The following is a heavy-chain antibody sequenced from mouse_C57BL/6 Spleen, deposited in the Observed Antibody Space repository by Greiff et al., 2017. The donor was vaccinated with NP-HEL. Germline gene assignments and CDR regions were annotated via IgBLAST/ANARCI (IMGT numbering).Heavy chain of an antibody. D-gene: IGHD2-1*01. V-gene: IGHV1-55*01. CDR2: IYPGSGST. CDR3: ARYANYPYYAMDY. CDR1: GYTFTSYW. Sequence: VQLQQSGAELVKPGASVKMSCKASGYTFTSYWITWVKQRPGQGLEWIGDIYPGSGSTNYNEKFKSKATLTVDTSSSTAYMQLSSLTSEDSAVYYCARYANYPYYAMDYWGQGTSVTVSS. J-gene: IGHJ4*01.